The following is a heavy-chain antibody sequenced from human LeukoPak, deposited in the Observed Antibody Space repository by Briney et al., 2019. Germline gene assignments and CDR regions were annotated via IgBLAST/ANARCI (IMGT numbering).Heavy chain of an antibody. Sequence: GGSLRLSCAASGFTFSDYYMSWICQGPGKGMERVSYISSSCSTIYYADSVKGRFTISRDNAKNSLYLQMNSLRAEDTAEYYCASRISVNYYYYMDVWGKGTTVTVSS. D-gene: IGHD3-10*01. V-gene: IGHV3-11*01. CDR1: GFTFSDYY. CDR3: ASRISVNYYYYMDV. CDR2: ISSSCSTI. J-gene: IGHJ6*03.